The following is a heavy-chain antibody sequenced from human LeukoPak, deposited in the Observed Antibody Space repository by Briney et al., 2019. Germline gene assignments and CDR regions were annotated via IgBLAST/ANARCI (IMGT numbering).Heavy chain of an antibody. CDR3: ARQLGSGWFDP. D-gene: IGHD5-24*01. V-gene: IGHV4-59*05. CDR2: IYYSGST. Sequence: SETLSLTCTVSGGSISGHYWSWIRQPPGKGLEWIGSIYYSGSTYYNPSLKSRVTISVDTSKNQFSLKLSSVTAADTAVYYCARQLGSGWFDPWGQGTLVTVSS. J-gene: IGHJ5*02. CDR1: GGSISGHY.